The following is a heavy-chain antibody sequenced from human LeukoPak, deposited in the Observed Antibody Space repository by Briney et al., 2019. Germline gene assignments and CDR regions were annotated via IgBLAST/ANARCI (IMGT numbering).Heavy chain of an antibody. CDR3: ARVSGSYHFDY. Sequence: PGGSLRLSCAASGFTFSGYSMNWVRQAPGKGLEWVSYITSSSSAIYYADSVKGRFTIFRDNAKNSLYLQMNSLRAEDTAVYYCARVSGSYHFDYWGQGTLVTVSS. CDR1: GFTFSGYS. CDR2: ITSSSSAI. J-gene: IGHJ4*02. V-gene: IGHV3-48*01. D-gene: IGHD1-26*01.